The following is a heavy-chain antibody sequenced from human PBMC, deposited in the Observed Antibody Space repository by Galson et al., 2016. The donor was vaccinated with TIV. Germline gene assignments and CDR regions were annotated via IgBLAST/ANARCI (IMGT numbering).Heavy chain of an antibody. CDR3: VREGSTVTMHHYFGMDV. J-gene: IGHJ6*02. Sequence: ETLSLTCAVSGYAIKSGYYWGWIRQPPGKGLQWIGSIYESGTTYYNPSLKSRLTMSVDTSKNQFSLKLSSVTAADTAVYYRVREGSTVTMHHYFGMDVWGQGTSVTVSS. D-gene: IGHD4-17*01. CDR1: GYAIKSGYY. CDR2: IYESGTT. V-gene: IGHV4-38-2*02.